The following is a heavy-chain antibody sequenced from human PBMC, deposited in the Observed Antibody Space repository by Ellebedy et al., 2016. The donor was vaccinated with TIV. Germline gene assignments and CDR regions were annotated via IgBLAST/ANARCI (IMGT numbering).Heavy chain of an antibody. V-gene: IGHV1-2*04. D-gene: IGHD1-7*01. CDR1: GYSFSGYY. Sequence: AASVKVSCKASGYSFSGYYIHWVRQAPGQGPEWMGWINPIGGGTNLAQKFRGWVTMTRDTSSNTVYMEMRRLKADDTAVFYCERAMHYGTNAFDLWGQGTMVTVSS. J-gene: IGHJ3*01. CDR3: ERAMHYGTNAFDL. CDR2: INPIGGGT.